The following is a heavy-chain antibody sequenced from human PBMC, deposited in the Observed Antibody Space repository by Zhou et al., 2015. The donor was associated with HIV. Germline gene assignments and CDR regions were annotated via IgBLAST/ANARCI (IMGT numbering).Heavy chain of an antibody. J-gene: IGHJ4*02. CDR1: GGTFSSYA. V-gene: IGHV1-69*01. CDR3: ARNPRSSYYDFWSGPETPYFDY. CDR2: IIPIFGTA. Sequence: QVQLVQSGAEVKKPGSSVKVSCKASGGTFSSYAISWVRQAPGQGLEWMGGIIPIFGTANYAQKFQGRVTITADESTSTAYMELSSLRSEDTAVYYCARNPRSSYYDFWSGPETPYFDYWGQGTLVTVSS. D-gene: IGHD3-3*01.